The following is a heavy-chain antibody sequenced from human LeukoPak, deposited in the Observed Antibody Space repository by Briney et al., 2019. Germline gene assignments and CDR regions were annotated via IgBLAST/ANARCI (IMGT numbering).Heavy chain of an antibody. D-gene: IGHD2-15*01. J-gene: IGHJ6*02. V-gene: IGHV3-30-3*01. CDR3: ARNEGDGYCSGGSCSQPYYYYYGMDV. Sequence: PGGSLGLSCAASGFTFSSYAMHWVRQAPGKGLEWVAAISYDGSNKYYADSVKGRFTISRDNSKNTLYLQMNSLRAEDTAVYYCARNEGDGYCSGGSCSQPYYYYYGMDVWGQGTTVTVSS. CDR1: GFTFSSYA. CDR2: ISYDGSNK.